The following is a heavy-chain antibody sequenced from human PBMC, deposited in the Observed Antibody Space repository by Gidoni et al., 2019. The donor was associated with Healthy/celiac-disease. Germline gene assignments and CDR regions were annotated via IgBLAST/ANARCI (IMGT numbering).Heavy chain of an antibody. CDR3: TTWLRWVQGVIKDY. V-gene: IGHV3-15*01. D-gene: IGHD3-10*01. J-gene: IGHJ4*02. Sequence: EVQMVESGGGLVKRGGSLRLSCAASGFTFSNAWLSWVRQAPGKGLEWVGRIRSKTDGGTTDYAAPVKGRFTISRDDSKNTLYLQMNSLKTEDTAIYYCTTWLRWVQGVIKDYWGQGTLVTVSS. CDR2: IRSKTDGGTT. CDR1: GFTFSNAW.